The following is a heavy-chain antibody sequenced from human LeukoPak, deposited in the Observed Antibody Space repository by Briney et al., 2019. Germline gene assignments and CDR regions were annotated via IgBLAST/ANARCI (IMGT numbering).Heavy chain of an antibody. CDR3: ARDQWLAYYYHGMDV. CDR2: ITNNGSTI. Sequence: PGGSLRLSCAASGFTFSTYAMNWVRQAPGKGLEWVSYITNNGSTIYYADSVKGRFTISRDKAENSLYLQMNSPRAEDTAIYYCARDQWLAYYYHGMDVWGQGTTDTVSS. V-gene: IGHV3-48*03. D-gene: IGHD6-19*01. CDR1: GFTFSTYA. J-gene: IGHJ6*02.